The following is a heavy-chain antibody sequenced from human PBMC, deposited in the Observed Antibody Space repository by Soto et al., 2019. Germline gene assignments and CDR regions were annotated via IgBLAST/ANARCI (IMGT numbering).Heavy chain of an antibody. D-gene: IGHD6-19*01. CDR2: ISSSSSTI. CDR3: ARDVVAVAGTRAFDI. J-gene: IGHJ3*02. V-gene: IGHV3-48*01. Sequence: GALRLSCAASGFTFSSYSMNWVRQAPGKGLEWVSYISSSSSTIYYADSVKGRFTISRDNAKNSLYLQMNSLRAEDTAVYYCARDVVAVAGTRAFDIWGQGTMVTVSS. CDR1: GFTFSSYS.